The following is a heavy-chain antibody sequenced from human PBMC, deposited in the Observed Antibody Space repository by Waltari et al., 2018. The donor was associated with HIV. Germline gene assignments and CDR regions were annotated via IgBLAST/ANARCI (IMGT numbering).Heavy chain of an antibody. V-gene: IGHV4-38-2*02. CDR1: DYFISSDYY. CDR3: AGTSYDLLQGYYFDF. CDR2: ISHSGNG. J-gene: IGHJ4*02. D-gene: IGHD3-3*01. Sequence: QVQLQESGPGLVKPSETLSLTCSVSDYFISSDYYWGWIRQSPGRGLEWIGSISHSGNGSYNPSLKSRTTIVGNPSKIQFFRRLASATAADTAVYYCAGTSYDLLQGYYFDFWGQGRPVTVSS.